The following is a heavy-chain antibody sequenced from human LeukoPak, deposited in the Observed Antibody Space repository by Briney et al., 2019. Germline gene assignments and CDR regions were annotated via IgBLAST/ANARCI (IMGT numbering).Heavy chain of an antibody. CDR2: INPNSGGT. V-gene: IGHV1-2*02. D-gene: IGHD2-2*01. Sequence: ASVKVSCKASGYTFTGYYMHWVRQAPGQGLEWIGWINPNSGGTNYAQKFQGRVTMTRDTSISTAYMELSRLRSDDTAVYYCARGDYCSSTSCLYNWFDPWGQGTLVTVSS. CDR1: GYTFTGYY. J-gene: IGHJ5*02. CDR3: ARGDYCSSTSCLYNWFDP.